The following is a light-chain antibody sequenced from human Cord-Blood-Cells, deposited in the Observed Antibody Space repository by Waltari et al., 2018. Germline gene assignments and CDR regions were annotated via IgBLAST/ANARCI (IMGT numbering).Light chain of an antibody. V-gene: IGKV4-1*01. CDR3: QQYYSTPYT. Sequence: DIVMTQSPDSLAASLGETATINCNSSQSVLYSSNNKNYLAWYQQKPGQPPKLLIYWASTRESGVPDRFSGSGSGTDFTLTISSLQAEDVAVYYCQQYYSTPYTFGQGTKLEIK. CDR1: QSVLYSSNNKNY. J-gene: IGKJ2*01. CDR2: WAS.